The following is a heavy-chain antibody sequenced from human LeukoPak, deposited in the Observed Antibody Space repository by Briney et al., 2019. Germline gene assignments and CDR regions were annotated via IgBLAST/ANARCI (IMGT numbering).Heavy chain of an antibody. D-gene: IGHD4-23*01. CDR3: ARHSTVTFYFDY. Sequence: SETLSLTCTVSGGSISSGGYYWSWIRQPPGKGLEWIGSIYYSGSTYYNPSLKSRVTISVDTSKNQFSLRLSSVTAADTAVYYCARHSTVTFYFDYWGQGTLVTVSS. J-gene: IGHJ4*02. V-gene: IGHV4-39*01. CDR2: IYYSGST. CDR1: GGSISSGGYY.